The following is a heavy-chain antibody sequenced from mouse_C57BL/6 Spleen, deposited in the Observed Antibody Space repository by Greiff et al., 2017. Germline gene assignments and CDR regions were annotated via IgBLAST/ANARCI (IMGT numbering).Heavy chain of an antibody. CDR3: ARRGVNTVVATGFDY. Sequence: VQVVESGPELVKPGASVKISCKASGYAFSSSWMNWVKQRPGKGLEWIGRIYPGDGDTNYNGKFKGKATLTADKSSSTAYMQLSSLTSEDSAVYFCARRGVNTVVATGFDYWGQGTTLTVSS. V-gene: IGHV1-82*01. D-gene: IGHD1-1*01. CDR1: GYAFSSSW. J-gene: IGHJ2*01. CDR2: IYPGDGDT.